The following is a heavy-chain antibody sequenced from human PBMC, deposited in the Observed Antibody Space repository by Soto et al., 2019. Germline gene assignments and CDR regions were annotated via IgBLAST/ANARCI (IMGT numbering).Heavy chain of an antibody. CDR2: IAVGSGYT. J-gene: IGHJ4*02. Sequence: GGSVKVSFKASGFPFTSSAVQWVRQARGQRLEWIGWIAVGSGYTNYAQRFQDRVTLTRYMSTATTYMELSRLTSEDTAIYYCAADATAWQQLVPSDYWGQGTMVTVSS. V-gene: IGHV1-58*01. CDR1: GFPFTSSA. CDR3: AADATAWQQLVPSDY. D-gene: IGHD6-13*01.